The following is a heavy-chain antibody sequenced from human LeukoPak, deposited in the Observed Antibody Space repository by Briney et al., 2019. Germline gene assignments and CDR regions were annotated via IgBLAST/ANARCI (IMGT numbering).Heavy chain of an antibody. CDR1: GGSISSSTYY. V-gene: IGHV4-39*01. J-gene: IGHJ2*01. CDR2: IYYSGSN. D-gene: IGHD3-16*01. CDR3: AGAVLRLWYFDL. Sequence: SETLSLTCTVSGGSISSSTYYWGWIRQPPGKGLEWLGSIYYSGSNYYNPSLKSRAPISVDTSKNQFSLKLSSVTAADTAVYYCAGAVLRLWYFDLWGRGTLVTVSS.